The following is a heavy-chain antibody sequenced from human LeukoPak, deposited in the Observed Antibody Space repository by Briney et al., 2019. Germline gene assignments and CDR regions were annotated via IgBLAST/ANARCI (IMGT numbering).Heavy chain of an antibody. J-gene: IGHJ4*02. CDR2: INWNGGGT. V-gene: IGHV3-20*04. CDR1: GFTVEDYG. D-gene: IGHD6-19*01. CDR3: ARAGGIAVAGHFDY. Sequence: GGSLRLSWAASGFTVEDYGMSWVRQAPGKGLGWVSGINWNGGGTGYADSVKGRFTISRENVKHSLYLQMNSLRAEDTALYYCARAGGIAVAGHFDYWGQGTLVTVSS.